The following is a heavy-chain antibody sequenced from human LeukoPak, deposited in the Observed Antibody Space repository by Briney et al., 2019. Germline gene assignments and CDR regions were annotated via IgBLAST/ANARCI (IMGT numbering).Heavy chain of an antibody. J-gene: IGHJ6*03. CDR1: GGSISSGSYY. CDR2: IYYSGST. D-gene: IGHD3-16*01. Sequence: PSETLSLTCTVSGGSISSGSYYWSWIRQPPGKGLEWIGYIYYSGSTNYNPSLKSRVTISVDTSKNQFSLKLSSVTAADTAVYYCARVNYDYVWGTLYYYYMDVWGKGTTVTISS. V-gene: IGHV4-61*01. CDR3: ARVNYDYVWGTLYYYYMDV.